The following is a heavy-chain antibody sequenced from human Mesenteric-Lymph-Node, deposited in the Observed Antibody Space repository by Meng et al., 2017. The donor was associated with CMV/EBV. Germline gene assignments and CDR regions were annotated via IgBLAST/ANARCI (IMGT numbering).Heavy chain of an antibody. D-gene: IGHD1-7*01. J-gene: IGHJ4*02. CDR2: IYSGGDT. Sequence: ADCGCTGSSNYVSWVRQAQGKGLEWVSVIYSGGDTFYADSVKGRFTISRDNSKNTLYLQMNSLRAEDTAMYYCARGPNWNYIPGGDYWGQGTLVTVSS. CDR3: ARGPNWNYIPGGDY. CDR1: GCTGSSNY. V-gene: IGHV3-53*01.